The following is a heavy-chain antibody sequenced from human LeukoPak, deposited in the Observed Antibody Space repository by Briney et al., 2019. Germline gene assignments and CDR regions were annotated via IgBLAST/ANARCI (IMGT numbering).Heavy chain of an antibody. J-gene: IGHJ6*02. Sequence: VASVKVSCKASGYTFTGYYMHWVRQAPGQGLEWMGRINPNSGGTIYAQKFQGRVTMTRDTSITTAYMELSRLRSDDTAVYYCARGSLLRYCSSTSCYRDYYGMDVWGQGTTVTVSS. CDR1: GYTFTGYY. CDR3: ARGSLLRYCSSTSCYRDYYGMDV. CDR2: INPNSGGT. V-gene: IGHV1-2*06. D-gene: IGHD2-2*01.